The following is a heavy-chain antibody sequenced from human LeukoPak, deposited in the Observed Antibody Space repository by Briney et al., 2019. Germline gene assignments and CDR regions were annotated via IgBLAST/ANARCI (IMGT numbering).Heavy chain of an antibody. CDR3: AKDRPSPICVTPGCYGAIDH. Sequence: GGSLLLSCVASGFTFSSYGMHWVRQAPGKGLEWVAVISYDGSNRYYADSVRGRFTISRDNSKKTLYLQINSLRREDTAVYYCAKDRPSPICVTPGCYGAIDHWGQGTLVTVSS. CDR2: ISYDGSNR. J-gene: IGHJ4*02. V-gene: IGHV3-30*18. CDR1: GFTFSSYG. D-gene: IGHD2-2*01.